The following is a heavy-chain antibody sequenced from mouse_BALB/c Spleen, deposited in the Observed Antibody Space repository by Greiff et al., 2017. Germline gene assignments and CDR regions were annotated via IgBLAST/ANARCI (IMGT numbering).Heavy chain of an antibody. Sequence: QVQLKESGPGLVAPSQSLSITCTVSGFSLTGYGVNWVRQPPGKGLEWLGMIWGDGSTDYNSALKSRLSISKDNSKSQVFLKMNSLQTDDTARYYCARGYGSWYFDYWGQGTTLTVSS. CDR3: ARGYGSWYFDY. CDR1: GFSLTGYG. V-gene: IGHV2-6-7*01. CDR2: IWGDGST. D-gene: IGHD1-1*01. J-gene: IGHJ2*01.